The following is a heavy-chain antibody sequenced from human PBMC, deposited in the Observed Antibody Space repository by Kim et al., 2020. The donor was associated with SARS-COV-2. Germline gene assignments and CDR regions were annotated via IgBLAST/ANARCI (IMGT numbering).Heavy chain of an antibody. D-gene: IGHD5-12*01. CDR1: GFTFSSYS. CDR2: ISSSSSYI. V-gene: IGHV3-21*01. Sequence: GGSLRLSCAASGFTFSSYSMNWVRQAPGKGLEWVSSISSSSSYIYYADSVKGRFTISRDNAKNSLYLQMNSLRAEDTAVYYCARVVWLNRGYDTTDYWGQGTLVTVSS. CDR3: ARVVWLNRGYDTTDY. J-gene: IGHJ4*02.